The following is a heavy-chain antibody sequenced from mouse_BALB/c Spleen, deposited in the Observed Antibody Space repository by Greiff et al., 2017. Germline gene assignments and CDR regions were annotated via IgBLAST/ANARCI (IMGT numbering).Heavy chain of an antibody. V-gene: IGHV5-17*02. CDR2: ISSGSSTI. CDR3: ARSVYDYDGGYAMDY. CDR1: GFTFSSFG. Sequence: DVKLVESGGGLVQPGGSRKLSCAASGFTFSSFGMHWVRQAPEKGLEWVAYISSGSSTIYYADTVKGRFTISRDNPKNTLFLQMTSLRSEDTAMYYCARSVYDYDGGYAMDYWGQGTSVTVSS. D-gene: IGHD2-4*01. J-gene: IGHJ4*01.